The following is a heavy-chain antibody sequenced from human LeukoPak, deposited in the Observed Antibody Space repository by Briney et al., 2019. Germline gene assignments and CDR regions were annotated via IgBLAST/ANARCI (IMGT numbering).Heavy chain of an antibody. CDR2: INPNSGGT. Sequence: ASVKVSCKASGYTFTGYYMHWVRQAPGQGLEWMGWINPNSGGTNYAQKFQGRVTMTRDTSISTAYMELRSLRSDDTAVYYCATNYDILTGYLYYYGVDVWGQGTTVTVSS. CDR1: GYTFTGYY. CDR3: ATNYDILTGYLYYYGVDV. D-gene: IGHD3-9*01. J-gene: IGHJ6*02. V-gene: IGHV1-2*02.